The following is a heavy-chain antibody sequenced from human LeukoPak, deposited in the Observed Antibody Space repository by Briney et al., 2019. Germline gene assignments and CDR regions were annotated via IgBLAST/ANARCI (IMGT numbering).Heavy chain of an antibody. CDR3: ARATDYYDSSGYGAFDI. J-gene: IGHJ3*02. D-gene: IGHD3-22*01. CDR2: INPNSGGT. Sequence: GASAKVSCKASGYTFSSHGNIWVRQAPGQGLEWMGWINPNSGGTNYAQKFQGRVTMTRDTSISTAYMELSRLRSDDTAAYYCARATDYYDSSGYGAFDIWGQGTMVTVSS. V-gene: IGHV1-2*02. CDR1: GYTFSSHG.